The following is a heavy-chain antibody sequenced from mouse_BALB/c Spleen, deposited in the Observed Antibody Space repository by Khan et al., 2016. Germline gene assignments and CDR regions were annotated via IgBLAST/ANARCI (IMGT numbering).Heavy chain of an antibody. V-gene: IGHV3-2*02. CDR3: AQTGTYSDV. CDR1: GYSITSDYA. CDR2: ISYSGST. J-gene: IGHJ1*01. D-gene: IGHD4-1*01. Sequence: EVQLQESGPGLVKPSQSLSLTCTVTGYSITSDYAWNWIRQFPGNKLAWMGYISYSGSTSYNPSLKSRISITRDTSKNQFFLQLNSVTTEDTATDYCAQTGTYSDVWGAGTTVTVSS.